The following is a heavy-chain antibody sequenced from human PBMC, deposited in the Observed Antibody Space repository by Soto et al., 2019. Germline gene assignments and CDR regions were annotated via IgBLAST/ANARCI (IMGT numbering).Heavy chain of an antibody. CDR3: VRDSDSVADMTHGDF. CDR1: GFTSSSYN. J-gene: IGHJ4*02. CDR2: IGSGVDK. Sequence: PGGYLRLSCAASGFTSSSYNMHWFRQVPGKGLEWVSAIGSGVDKYYAGSVKGRFTISRDNAKNILYLQMNSLRDEDTAVYFCVRDSDSVADMTHGDFWGRGTLVTVSS. V-gene: IGHV3-48*02. D-gene: IGHD2-21*01.